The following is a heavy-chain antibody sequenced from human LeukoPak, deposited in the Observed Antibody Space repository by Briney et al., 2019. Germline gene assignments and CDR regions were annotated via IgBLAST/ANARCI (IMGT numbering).Heavy chain of an antibody. V-gene: IGHV3-23*01. J-gene: IGHJ5*02. D-gene: IGHD3-3*01. CDR3: AKDWKYYDFWSGYYPHNWFDP. Sequence: GGSLRLSCAASGFTFSSYAMSWVRQAPGKGLEWVSAISGSGGSTYYADSVKGRFTISRDNSKNTLYLQMNSLRAEDKAVYYCAKDWKYYDFWSGYYPHNWFDPWGQGTLVTVSS. CDR2: ISGSGGST. CDR1: GFTFSSYA.